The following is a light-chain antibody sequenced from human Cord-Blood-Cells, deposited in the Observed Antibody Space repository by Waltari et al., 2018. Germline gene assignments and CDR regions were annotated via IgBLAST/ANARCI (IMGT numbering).Light chain of an antibody. J-gene: IGKJ2*01. Sequence: DIQMTQSPSTLSASVGDRVTITFRASQSISSWLAWYQQKPGKAPKLLIYKASSLESGVPSRFSGSGSGTEFTLTISSLQPDDFATYYCQQYNSYSPLMYTFDQGTKLEIK. CDR1: QSISSW. CDR3: QQYNSYSPLMYT. V-gene: IGKV1-5*03. CDR2: KAS.